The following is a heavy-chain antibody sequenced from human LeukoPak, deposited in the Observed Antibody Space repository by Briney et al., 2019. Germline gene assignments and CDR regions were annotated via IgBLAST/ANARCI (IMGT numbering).Heavy chain of an antibody. V-gene: IGHV4-31*03. CDR1: GGSISSGDYY. J-gene: IGHJ5*02. Sequence: SETLSLTCTVSGGSISSGDYYWSWIRQHPGKGLEWIGYIYYSGSMYFNQSLKSRLTMSIDTSKNQFSLKLSSVTAADTAVYYCARCLDSVAGSNSNWFDPWGQGVLVTVSS. D-gene: IGHD6-13*01. CDR2: IYYSGSM. CDR3: ARCLDSVAGSNSNWFDP.